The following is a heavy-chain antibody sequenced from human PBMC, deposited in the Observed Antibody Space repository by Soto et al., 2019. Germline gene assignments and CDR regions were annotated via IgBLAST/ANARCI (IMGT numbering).Heavy chain of an antibody. CDR2: ISGSSGTT. CDR1: GFTFSNYA. Sequence: GGSLRLSCAASGFTFSNYAMSWVRQAPGKGLEWVSTISGSSGTTYYADSVKGRFTISRDNSKNTLYLQMNSLRAEDTAVYYCAKGESILTNYKYYMDVWGKGTTVTVSS. J-gene: IGHJ6*03. V-gene: IGHV3-23*01. D-gene: IGHD2-21*01. CDR3: AKGESILTNYKYYMDV.